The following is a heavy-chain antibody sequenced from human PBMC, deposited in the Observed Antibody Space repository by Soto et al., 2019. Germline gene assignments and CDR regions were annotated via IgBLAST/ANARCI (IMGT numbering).Heavy chain of an antibody. CDR1: GGTFSSYT. Sequence: QVQLVQSGAEVKKPGSSVKVSCKASGGTFSSYTISWVRQAPGQGLEWMGRIIPILGIANYAQKFQGRVTITADKSTSTAYMELSSLRYEDTAVYYCARDANKPGIAAAGTRYYYYMDVWGKGTTVTVSS. J-gene: IGHJ6*03. CDR3: ARDANKPGIAAAGTRYYYYMDV. CDR2: IIPILGIA. V-gene: IGHV1-69*08. D-gene: IGHD6-13*01.